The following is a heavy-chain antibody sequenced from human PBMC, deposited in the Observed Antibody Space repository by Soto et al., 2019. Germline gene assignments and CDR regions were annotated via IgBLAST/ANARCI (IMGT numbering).Heavy chain of an antibody. CDR2: ISYDGSNK. Sequence: QVQLVESGGGGFQPGRSLRLSCAASGFTFRIYPMTGVRQAPGKGLECVAVISYDGSNKFYRDSVKGRFTISRDNSKNTLYLQINSLRYEDTAVYYCARGDREDIAVVIGARPGEYGVDVWGQGTTVTVSS. D-gene: IGHD2-15*01. J-gene: IGHJ6*02. V-gene: IGHV3-30-3*01. CDR1: GFTFRIYP. CDR3: ARGDREDIAVVIGARPGEYGVDV.